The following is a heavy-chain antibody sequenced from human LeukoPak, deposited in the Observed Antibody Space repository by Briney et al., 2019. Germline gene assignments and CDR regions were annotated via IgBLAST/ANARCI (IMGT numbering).Heavy chain of an antibody. J-gene: IGHJ4*02. CDR1: GFTFDDYA. CDR3: AKGPQRLTGGHFDWYQYYFDY. Sequence: GGSLRLSCAASGFTFDDYAMHWVRQAPGKGLEWVSGISWNSGSIGYADSVKGRFTISRDNAKNSLYLQMNSLRAEDTALYYCAKGPQRLTGGHFDWYQYYFDYWGQGTLVTVSS. CDR2: ISWNSGSI. V-gene: IGHV3-9*01. D-gene: IGHD3-9*01.